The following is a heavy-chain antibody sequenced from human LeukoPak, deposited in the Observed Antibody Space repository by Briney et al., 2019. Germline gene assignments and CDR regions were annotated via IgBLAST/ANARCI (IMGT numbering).Heavy chain of an antibody. D-gene: IGHD4-23*01. J-gene: IGHJ4*02. CDR3: ARDYGGNSAY. Sequence: KFQGRVTITRDTSTSTAYMELRSLRSDDTAVYYCARDYGGNSAYWGQGTLVTVSS. V-gene: IGHV1-18*01.